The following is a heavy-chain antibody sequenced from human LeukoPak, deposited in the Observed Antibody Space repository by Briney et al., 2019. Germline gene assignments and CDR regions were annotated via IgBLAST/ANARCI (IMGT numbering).Heavy chain of an antibody. CDR2: IYSNGGR. CDR3: AKASRIVAPPCFDS. J-gene: IGHJ4*02. V-gene: IGHV3-53*01. CDR1: GGAISSYY. Sequence: PSETLSLTCTVSGGAISSYYWSWIRQPPGKGLEWVAVIYSNGGRYHADSVKGRFTISRDNSKNTLYLQMNSLRIEDTAIYYCAKASRIVAPPCFDSWGQGTLVTVSS. D-gene: IGHD2-21*01.